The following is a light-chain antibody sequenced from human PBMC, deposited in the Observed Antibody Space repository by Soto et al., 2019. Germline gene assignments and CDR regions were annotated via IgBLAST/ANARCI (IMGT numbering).Light chain of an antibody. CDR3: SSFAGSNNFPYV. CDR1: SSDVGAYDY. Sequence: QSVLTQPQSASGSPGQSVTISCTGTSSDVGAYDYVSWYQQHPGKAPKHMIYEINKRPSGVSERFSGSKSGNTASLTVSGLQAEDEADYYCSSFAGSNNFPYVFGTGTKLTVL. CDR2: EIN. V-gene: IGLV2-8*01. J-gene: IGLJ1*01.